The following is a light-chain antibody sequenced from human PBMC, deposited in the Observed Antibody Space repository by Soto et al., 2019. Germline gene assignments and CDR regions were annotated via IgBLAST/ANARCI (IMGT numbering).Light chain of an antibody. CDR1: QSISSW. J-gene: IGKJ1*01. Sequence: DIQMTQSPSTLSASVGDRVTITCRASQSISSWLAWYQQKPGKAPKLLIYKASSLESGVPSRFSGSGSGTEFTLNISSLQPDDFATYYCQQYNRYSAWTFGQGTKVEIK. V-gene: IGKV1-5*03. CDR2: KAS. CDR3: QQYNRYSAWT.